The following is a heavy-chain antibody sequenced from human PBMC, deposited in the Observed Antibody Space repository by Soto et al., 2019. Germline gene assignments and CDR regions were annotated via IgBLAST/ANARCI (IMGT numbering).Heavy chain of an antibody. Sequence: EVQLLESGGGLVQPGDSLRLSCTASGLTFSSHAMSWVRRAPGKGLEWVSTITRSGDKAYYADSVKGRFTNSRDNSKNTLYLQMSSLRADDTAVYYCALSGLGGSDYWGQGTLVTVSS. V-gene: IGHV3-23*01. J-gene: IGHJ4*02. CDR2: ITRSGDKA. CDR1: GLTFSSHA. D-gene: IGHD3-10*01. CDR3: ALSGLGGSDY.